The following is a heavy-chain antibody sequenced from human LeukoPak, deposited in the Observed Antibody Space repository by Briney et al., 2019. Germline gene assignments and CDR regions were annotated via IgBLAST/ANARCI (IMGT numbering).Heavy chain of an antibody. Sequence: ASVKVSCKASGYTFTGYYMHWVRQAPGQGLEWMGWINPNSGGTNYAQKFQGRVTMTRDTSINTAYMELRRLRSDDTAVYYCARSGALPSLYYYYMDVWGEGTTVSVSS. V-gene: IGHV1-2*02. D-gene: IGHD1-26*01. CDR2: INPNSGGT. CDR1: GYTFTGYY. CDR3: ARSGALPSLYYYYMDV. J-gene: IGHJ6*03.